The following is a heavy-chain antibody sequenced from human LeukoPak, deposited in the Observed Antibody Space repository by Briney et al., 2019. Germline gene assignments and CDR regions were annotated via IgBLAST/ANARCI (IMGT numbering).Heavy chain of an antibody. Sequence: GGSLRLSCAVSGITLSNYGMSWVRQAPGKGLEWVAGLSGSAGGTNYADPVKGRFTISRDNAKNTLYLQMSSLRAEDTAVYYCASLRGVNRWGQGTLVTVSS. D-gene: IGHD3-10*01. CDR3: ASLRGVNR. J-gene: IGHJ4*02. CDR1: GITLSNYG. V-gene: IGHV3-23*01. CDR2: LSGSAGGT.